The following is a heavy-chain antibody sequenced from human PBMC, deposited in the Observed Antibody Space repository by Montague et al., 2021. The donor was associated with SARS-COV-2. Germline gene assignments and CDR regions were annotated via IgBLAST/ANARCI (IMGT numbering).Heavy chain of an antibody. CDR1: GFSLSTSGMC. CDR2: IDWDDDK. V-gene: IGHV2-70*01. J-gene: IGHJ6*01. D-gene: IGHD5-12*01. Sequence: PALVKPTQTLTLTCTFSGFSLSTSGMCVSWIRQPPGKALEWLALIDWDDDKYYSTSLKTRLTISKDTSKNQVVLTMTNMDPVDTATYYCARIPVVGYSGYDYGGWYYYYYGMDVWGQGTTVTDYS. CDR3: ARIPVVGYSGYDYGGWYYYYYGMDV.